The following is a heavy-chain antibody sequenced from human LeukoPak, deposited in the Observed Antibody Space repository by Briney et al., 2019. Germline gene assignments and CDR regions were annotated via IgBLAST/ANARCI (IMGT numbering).Heavy chain of an antibody. CDR3: ARDLRRDCSTTTCYAFDY. D-gene: IGHD2-2*01. Sequence: GGSLRLSCAASGFTVSSNYMSWVRQAPGKGLEWVSVIYSGGSTSYADSVKGRFTISRDNSKNTLYLQMNSLRADDTAVYYCARDLRRDCSTTTCYAFDYWGQGTLVTVSS. V-gene: IGHV3-53*01. J-gene: IGHJ4*02. CDR2: IYSGGST. CDR1: GFTVSSNY.